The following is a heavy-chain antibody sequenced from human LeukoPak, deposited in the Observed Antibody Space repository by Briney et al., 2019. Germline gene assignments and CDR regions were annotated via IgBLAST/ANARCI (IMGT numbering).Heavy chain of an antibody. D-gene: IGHD2-2*02. CDR3: AREAIDIVVPAAIRGRRPLDAFDI. Sequence: SETLSLTCTVSGGFINDYYWNWIRQPPGQGLEWIGYVYYSGSINYSPSLKSRVTISVDTSKNQFSLKLSSVTAADTAVYYCAREAIDIVVPAAIRGRRPLDAFDIWGQGTMVTVSS. J-gene: IGHJ3*02. CDR1: GGFINDYY. V-gene: IGHV4-59*12. CDR2: VYYSGSI.